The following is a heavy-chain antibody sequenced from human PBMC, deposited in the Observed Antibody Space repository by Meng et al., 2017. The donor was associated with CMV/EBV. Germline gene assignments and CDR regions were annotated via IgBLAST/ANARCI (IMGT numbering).Heavy chain of an antibody. CDR2: IIPIFGTA. Sequence: GGSLRLSCKASGGTFSSYAISWVRQAPGQGLEWMGGIIPIFGTANYAQKFQGRVTIATDESTSTAYMELSSLRSEDTAVYYCVFSVSPTFDYWGQGTLVTVSS. J-gene: IGHJ4*02. D-gene: IGHD3-3*01. V-gene: IGHV1-69*05. CDR1: GGTFSSYA. CDR3: VFSVSPTFDY.